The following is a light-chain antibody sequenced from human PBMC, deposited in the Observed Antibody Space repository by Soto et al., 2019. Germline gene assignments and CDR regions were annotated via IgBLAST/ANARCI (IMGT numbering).Light chain of an antibody. CDR1: LSISSY. V-gene: IGKV3-15*01. J-gene: IGKJ1*01. CDR3: HQADTWPRT. Sequence: EIAMTQSPSTLSVSLGERATLSCGASLSISSYLAWYQQKPGKAPRLLIYDVSTREAGVPARFSGSGSETEFTLTISSLQPEDFAIYYCHQADTWPRTFGHGTKVEIK. CDR2: DVS.